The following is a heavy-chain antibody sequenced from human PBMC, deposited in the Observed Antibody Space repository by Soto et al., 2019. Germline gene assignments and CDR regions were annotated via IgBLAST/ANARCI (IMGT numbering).Heavy chain of an antibody. J-gene: IGHJ6*02. Sequence: PGESLKISCKGSVYTFTNYWIGWVRQMPGRGLEWMGIIHLGDSDTRYSPSFQGQVTISADKSISTAYLQWNSLKASDTAMYYCAKPSIAAAGMSYYYGLDVWGQGTTVTVSS. CDR3: AKPSIAAAGMSYYYGLDV. V-gene: IGHV5-51*01. CDR1: VYTFTNYW. CDR2: IHLGDSDT. D-gene: IGHD6-13*01.